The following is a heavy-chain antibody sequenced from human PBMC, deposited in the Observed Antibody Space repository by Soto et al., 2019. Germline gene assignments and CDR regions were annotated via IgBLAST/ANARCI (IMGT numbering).Heavy chain of an antibody. CDR1: GGTFSSYA. D-gene: IGHD5-18*01. V-gene: IGHV1-69*12. J-gene: IGHJ6*02. CDR3: ARDAAAKYYYCYGMDV. Sequence: QVQLVQSGAEVKKPGSSVKVSCKASGGTFSSYAISWVRQAPGQGLEWMGGIIPIFGTANYAQKFQGRVTSTADESPSTAYMELSSLRSEDTAVYYCARDAAAKYYYCYGMDVLGQGTTVTVSS. CDR2: IIPIFGTA.